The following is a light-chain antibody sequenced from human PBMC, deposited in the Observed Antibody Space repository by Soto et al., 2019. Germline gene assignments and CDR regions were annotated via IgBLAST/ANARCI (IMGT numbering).Light chain of an antibody. CDR3: QQYGSSPWT. Sequence: IVLTQSPGTLSLSPVERATLACRASQSVNSIYLAWYQQKPGQAPRLLIYGASSRATGIPDRFSGSGSGTDFTLTISRVQPEDFAVYYCQQYGSSPWTFGQGTKVDIK. CDR2: GAS. CDR1: QSVNSIY. J-gene: IGKJ1*01. V-gene: IGKV3-20*01.